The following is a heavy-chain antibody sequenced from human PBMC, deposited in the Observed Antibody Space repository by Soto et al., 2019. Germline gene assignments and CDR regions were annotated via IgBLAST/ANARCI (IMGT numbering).Heavy chain of an antibody. J-gene: IGHJ4*02. CDR3: ARGQVWWELRG. CDR1: GGSVSSGSYY. Sequence: QVQLQESGPGLVKPSETLSLTCTVSGGSVSSGSYYWGWIRQPPGKGLEWVGYIYYSGSTNYNPSPKGRGTRSVDTSKIQVSMKLGSVTAADTAVYYCARGQVWWELRGWGQGTLVTVSS. D-gene: IGHD1-26*01. V-gene: IGHV4-61*01. CDR2: IYYSGST.